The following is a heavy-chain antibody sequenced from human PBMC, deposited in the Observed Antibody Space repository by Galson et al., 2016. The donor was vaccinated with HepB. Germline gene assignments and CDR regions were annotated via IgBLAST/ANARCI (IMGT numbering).Heavy chain of an antibody. CDR1: GGTFSGHA. V-gene: IGHV1-69*13. Sequence: SVKVSCKASGGTFSGHAMTWVRQAPGHGLEWMGGIIHMFGTPDYAQRFQGRVAMSADESTSTAYMEVTDLRSEDTGVYYCARVFRSGGPHYYYGTDVWGQGTTVTVSS. J-gene: IGHJ6*02. CDR2: IIHMFGTP. D-gene: IGHD2-15*01. CDR3: ARVFRSGGPHYYYGTDV.